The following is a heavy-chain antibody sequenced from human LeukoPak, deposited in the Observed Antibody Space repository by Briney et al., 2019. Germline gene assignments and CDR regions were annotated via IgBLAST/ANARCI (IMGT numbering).Heavy chain of an antibody. V-gene: IGHV4-61*02. Sequence: TLSLTCTASGDSISSGDYYWSWIRQPAGKGLEWIGRISSSGSTNYNPSLKSRVTISVDTSKNQFSLKLSSVTAADTAVYFCARGPYSYDSSGAFDIWGQGTMVTVSS. D-gene: IGHD3-22*01. CDR3: ARGPYSYDSSGAFDI. CDR1: GDSISSGDYY. J-gene: IGHJ3*02. CDR2: ISSSGST.